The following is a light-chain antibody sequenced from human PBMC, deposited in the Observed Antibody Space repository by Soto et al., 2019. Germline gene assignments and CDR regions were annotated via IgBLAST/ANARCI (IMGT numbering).Light chain of an antibody. CDR1: QSVKNNY. CDR3: QQYATSPRT. J-gene: IGKJ1*01. V-gene: IGKV3-20*01. CDR2: AAS. Sequence: ETVLTQSPGTLSLSPGERATLSCRASQSVKNNYLRWYQQKPGQAPRLLIYAASGRATGSPDRFSGSGSGTDFTLTISRLEPEDCAVYYCQQYATSPRTFGQGTKVEIK.